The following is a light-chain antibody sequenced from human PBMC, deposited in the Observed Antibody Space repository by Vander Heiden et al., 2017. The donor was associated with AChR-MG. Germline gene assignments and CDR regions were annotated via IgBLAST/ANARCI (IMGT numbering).Light chain of an antibody. Sequence: EIVLTQSPGTLSLSPGERATLSCRASQSVSSNYLALYQQKPGQAPRLLIFGASSRATGIPDRFSGSGSGTDFTLTISRLEPQDFALYYCQQYGSSPPHTFGQGTKLEIK. CDR1: QSVSSNY. CDR3: QQYGSSPPHT. J-gene: IGKJ2*01. V-gene: IGKV3-20*01. CDR2: GAS.